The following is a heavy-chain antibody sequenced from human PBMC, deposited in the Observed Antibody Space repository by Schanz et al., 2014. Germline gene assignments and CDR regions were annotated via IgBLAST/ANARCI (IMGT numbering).Heavy chain of an antibody. Sequence: EVQLVESGGGLVKPGGSLRLSCAASTFTFSSDWMSWVRQDPGKGLVWVARINSVGSNTDYADSVTGRFTISRDNAKNTLYLQMNTLRAEDTAVYYCARKMKVGVYGGKGHDSLDIWGQGTMVTVSS. CDR3: ARKMKVGVYGGKGHDSLDI. J-gene: IGHJ3*02. CDR2: INSVGSNT. CDR1: TFTFSSDW. D-gene: IGHD3-22*01. V-gene: IGHV3-74*02.